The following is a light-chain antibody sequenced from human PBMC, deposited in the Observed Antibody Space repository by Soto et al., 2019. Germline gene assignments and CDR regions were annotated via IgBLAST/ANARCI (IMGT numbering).Light chain of an antibody. CDR3: SSYTSSSTVV. V-gene: IGLV2-14*01. J-gene: IGLJ2*01. CDR2: DVS. Sequence: QSALTQPASVSGSPGQSITISCTGTSSDVGGYIYVSWYQQHPGKAPKLMIYDVSNRPSGVSNRFSGSKSGYTASLTISGLQAEYEADYYCSSYTSSSTVVFGGGTKLTVL. CDR1: SSDVGGYIY.